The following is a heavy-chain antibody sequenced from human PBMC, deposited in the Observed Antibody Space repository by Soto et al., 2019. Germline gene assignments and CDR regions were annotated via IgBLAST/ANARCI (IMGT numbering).Heavy chain of an antibody. V-gene: IGHV4-59*01. D-gene: IGHD5-12*01. CDR2: IYYSGST. J-gene: IGHJ5*02. CDR1: GDSISSYY. Sequence: QVQLQESGPRLVKPSETLSLTCTVSGDSISSYYWSWIRQPPGKGLEWIGYIYYSGSTSYNPSLKSRVTISVDTPKNQFSLKLTSVNAADTAVYYCARGVATIGPWGQGTLVTVSS. CDR3: ARGVATIGP.